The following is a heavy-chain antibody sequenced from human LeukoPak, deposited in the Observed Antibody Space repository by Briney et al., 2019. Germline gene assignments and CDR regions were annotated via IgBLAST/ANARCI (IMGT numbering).Heavy chain of an antibody. J-gene: IGHJ6*03. V-gene: IGHV4-34*01. CDR2: INHSGST. D-gene: IGHD3-10*01. Sequence: SETLSLTCAVYGGSFSGYYWSWIRQPPGKGLEWIGEINHSGSTNYNPSLKSRVTISVDTSKNQFSLKLSSVTAADTAVYYCARVTMVREFGYYYYYMDVWGKGTTVTVSS. CDR3: ARVTMVREFGYYYYYMDV. CDR1: GGSFSGYY.